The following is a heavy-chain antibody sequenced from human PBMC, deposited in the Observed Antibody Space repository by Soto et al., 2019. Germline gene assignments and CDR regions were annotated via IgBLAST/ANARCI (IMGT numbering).Heavy chain of an antibody. CDR3: ARPYDSSGYYLGY. Sequence: ASVKVSCKASGYTFTCYYMHWVRQAPGKGLEWMGWINPNSGGTNYAQKFQGWVTMTRDTSISTAYMELSRLRSDDTAVYYCARPYDSSGYYLGYWGQGTLVTVSS. CDR2: INPNSGGT. V-gene: IGHV1-2*04. D-gene: IGHD3-22*01. CDR1: GYTFTCYY. J-gene: IGHJ4*02.